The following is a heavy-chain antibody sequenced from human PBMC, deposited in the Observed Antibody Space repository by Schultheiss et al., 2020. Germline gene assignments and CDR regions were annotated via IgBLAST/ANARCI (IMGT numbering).Heavy chain of an antibody. CDR3: ARGVTMATISPLSY. D-gene: IGHD5-24*01. J-gene: IGHJ4*02. CDR2: ISGSGGST. Sequence: GGSLRLSCAASGFTFSSYSMNWVRQAPGKGLEWVSAISGSGGSTYYADSVKGRFTISRDNAKNTLYLQMNSLRAEDTAVYYCARGVTMATISPLSYWGQGTLVTVSS. CDR1: GFTFSSYS. V-gene: IGHV3-23*01.